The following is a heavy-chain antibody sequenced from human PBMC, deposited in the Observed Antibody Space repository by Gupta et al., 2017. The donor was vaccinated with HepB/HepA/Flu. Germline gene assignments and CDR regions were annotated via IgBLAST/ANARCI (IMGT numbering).Heavy chain of an antibody. CDR1: GGSISSSSYY. D-gene: IGHD3-10*01. Sequence: QLQLQESGPGLVKPSETLSLTCSVSGGSISSSSYYWGWIRQPPGKGLEWIGTIYYRGTTYYNPSLKTRVTISVDTTKNQFSLKLSSVTAADTAVYYCARIFGSGPYWHFDYWGQGTPVTVSS. V-gene: IGHV4-39*01. J-gene: IGHJ4*02. CDR2: IYYRGTT. CDR3: ARIFGSGPYWHFDY.